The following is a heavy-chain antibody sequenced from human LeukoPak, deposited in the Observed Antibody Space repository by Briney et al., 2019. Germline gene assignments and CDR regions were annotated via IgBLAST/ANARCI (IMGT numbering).Heavy chain of an antibody. CDR1: RFAFNYYG. D-gene: IGHD3-3*01. J-gene: IGHJ4*02. CDR2: VSADGSER. CDR3: AKGSGAYGHPTSPLFDF. Sequence: GGSLRLSCMGSRFAFNYYGMHRVGQTPGRGLEWVAVVSADGSERYYAQFAKGRFTISRDNSKNTLFLEMSSLRTEDTAVYYCAKGSGAYGHPTSPLFDFWGQGTLVTVSS. V-gene: IGHV3-30*18.